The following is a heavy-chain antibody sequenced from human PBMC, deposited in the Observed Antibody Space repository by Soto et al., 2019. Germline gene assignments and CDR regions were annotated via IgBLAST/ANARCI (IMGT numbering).Heavy chain of an antibody. V-gene: IGHV1-69*12. Sequence: QVQLVQSGAEVKKPGSSVKVSCKASGGTFSSYAISWVRQAPGQGHEWMGGIIPIFGTANYAQKFQGRVTINADESTSTAYMELSSLRSEDTAVYYCASLLGYCISTSCYNDYGMDVWGQGTTVTVSS. J-gene: IGHJ6*02. D-gene: IGHD2-2*02. CDR3: ASLLGYCISTSCYNDYGMDV. CDR2: IIPIFGTA. CDR1: GGTFSSYA.